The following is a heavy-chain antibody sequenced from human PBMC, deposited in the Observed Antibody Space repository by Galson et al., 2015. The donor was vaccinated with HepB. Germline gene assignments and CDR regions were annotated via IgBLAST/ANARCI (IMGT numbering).Heavy chain of an antibody. Sequence: SLRLSCAASGFSFSTYAMHWVRQAPGKGLEWVAVISYDGSNKYYADTVKGRFTISRDNSKKTLYLQMNSLRAEDTAVYYCAGVNSYGYEFGAFDIWGQGTMVTVSS. CDR3: AGVNSYGYEFGAFDI. CDR2: ISYDGSNK. J-gene: IGHJ3*02. CDR1: GFSFSTYA. D-gene: IGHD5-18*01. V-gene: IGHV3-30-3*01.